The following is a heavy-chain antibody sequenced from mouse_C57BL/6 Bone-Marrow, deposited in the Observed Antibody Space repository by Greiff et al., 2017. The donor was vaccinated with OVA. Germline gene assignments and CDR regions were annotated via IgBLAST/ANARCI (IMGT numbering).Heavy chain of an antibody. Sequence: VKLMESGAELMKPGASVKLSCKASGYTFTGYWIEWVKQRPGHGLEWIGEILPGSGSTNYNEKFKGKATFTADTSSNTAYMQLSSLTTEDSAIYYCARGGYYYGSSSSWFAYWGQGTLVTVSA. CDR3: ARGGYYYGSSSSWFAY. CDR1: GYTFTGYW. D-gene: IGHD1-1*01. V-gene: IGHV1-9*01. CDR2: ILPGSGST. J-gene: IGHJ3*01.